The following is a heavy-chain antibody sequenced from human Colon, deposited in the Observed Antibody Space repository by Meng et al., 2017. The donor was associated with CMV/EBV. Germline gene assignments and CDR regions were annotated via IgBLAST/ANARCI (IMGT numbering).Heavy chain of an antibody. CDR1: GWTFRCYW. CDR3: VRGGDGYGNFDY. Sequence: CAASGWTFRCYWMQWVRQAPGKGLVWVARISPDGSSTYNADSVKGRLTISRDNANSVLFLQMNSLRSDDAAVYYCVRGGDGYGNFDYWGQGTLVTVSS. D-gene: IGHD5-24*01. J-gene: IGHJ4*02. CDR2: ISPDGSST. V-gene: IGHV3-74*01.